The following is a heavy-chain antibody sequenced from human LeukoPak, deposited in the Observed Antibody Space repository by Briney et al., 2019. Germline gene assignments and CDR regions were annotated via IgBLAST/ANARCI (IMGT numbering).Heavy chain of an antibody. D-gene: IGHD5-18*01. CDR1: GFTFASSA. Sequence: PGGSLRLSCAASGFTFASSAMSWVRQAPGKGPEWVSVIYSGGSTYYADSVKGRFTISRHNSKNTLYLQMNSLRAEDTAVYYCARGLVDTYYYYYGMDVWGQGTTVTVSS. J-gene: IGHJ6*02. CDR3: ARGLVDTYYYYYGMDV. V-gene: IGHV3-53*04. CDR2: IYSGGST.